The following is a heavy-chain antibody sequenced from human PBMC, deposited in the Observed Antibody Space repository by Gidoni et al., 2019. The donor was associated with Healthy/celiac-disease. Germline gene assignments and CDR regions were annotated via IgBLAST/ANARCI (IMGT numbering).Heavy chain of an antibody. V-gene: IGHV3-7*03. Sequence: EVQLVESGGGLVQPGGSLSLSCSASVFPFSSYWMSWVRQAPGKGLEWVANIKQDGSEKYYVDSVKGRFTISRDNAKNSLYLQMNSLRAEDTAVYYCARDEYSGSYSLFDYWGQGTLVTVSS. CDR3: ARDEYSGSYSLFDY. D-gene: IGHD1-26*01. J-gene: IGHJ4*02. CDR2: IKQDGSEK. CDR1: VFPFSSYW.